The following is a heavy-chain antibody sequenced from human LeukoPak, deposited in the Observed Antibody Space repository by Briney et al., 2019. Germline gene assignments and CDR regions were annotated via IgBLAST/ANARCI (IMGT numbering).Heavy chain of an antibody. CDR3: ARDDTYYGSGEFDY. CDR1: GFTVSSNS. Sequence: GGSLRLSCAASGFTVSSNSMSWVRQAPGKGLEWVSVIYSGGTTYYADSVKGRFTISKDNSKNTLYLQMNSLRAEDTAVYYCARDDTYYGSGEFDYWGQGTLVTVSS. V-gene: IGHV3-66*01. CDR2: IYSGGTT. J-gene: IGHJ4*02. D-gene: IGHD3-10*01.